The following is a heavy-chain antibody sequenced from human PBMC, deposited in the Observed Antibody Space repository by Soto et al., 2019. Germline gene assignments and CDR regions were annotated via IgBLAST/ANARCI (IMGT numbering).Heavy chain of an antibody. Sequence: SETLSLTCAVYGGSFSGYYWSWIRQPPGKGLEWIGEINHSGSTNYNPSLKSRVTISVDTSKNQFSLKLSSVTAADTAVYYCARGRYPRIAARPDSCEYVDVWGQGTTVTVSS. CDR1: GGSFSGYY. J-gene: IGHJ6*02. D-gene: IGHD6-6*01. CDR3: ARGRYPRIAARPDSCEYVDV. CDR2: INHSGST. V-gene: IGHV4-34*01.